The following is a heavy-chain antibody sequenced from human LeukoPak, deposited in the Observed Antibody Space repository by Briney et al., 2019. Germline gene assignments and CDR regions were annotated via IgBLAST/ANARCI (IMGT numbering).Heavy chain of an antibody. CDR2: IYYSGNT. Sequence: SQTLSPTCTVSGGSISSGDYYWSWIRQPPGKGLEWIGYIYYSGNTYYNPSLKSRVTISVDTSKNQFSLKLSSVTAADTAVYYCARVHTVPTARWYFDLWGRGTLVTVSS. V-gene: IGHV4-30-4*01. J-gene: IGHJ2*01. CDR3: ARVHTVPTARWYFDL. CDR1: GGSISSGDYY. D-gene: IGHD4-17*01.